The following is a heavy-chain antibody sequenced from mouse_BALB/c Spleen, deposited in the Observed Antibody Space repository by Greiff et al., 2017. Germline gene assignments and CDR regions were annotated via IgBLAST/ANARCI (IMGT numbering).Heavy chain of an antibody. D-gene: IGHD2-4*01. V-gene: IGHV1S29*02. CDR1: GYTFTDYN. Sequence: VQLKQSGPELVKPGASVKISCKASGYTFTDYNMHWVKQSHGKSLEWIGYIYPYNGGTGYNQKFKSKATLTVDNSSSTAYMELRSLTSEDSAVYYCAYYDYDVDAMDYWGQGTSVTVSS. CDR2: IYPYNGGT. CDR3: AYYDYDVDAMDY. J-gene: IGHJ4*01.